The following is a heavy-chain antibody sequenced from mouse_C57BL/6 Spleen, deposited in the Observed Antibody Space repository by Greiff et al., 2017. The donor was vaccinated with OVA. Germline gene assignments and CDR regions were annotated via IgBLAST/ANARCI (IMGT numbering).Heavy chain of an antibody. J-gene: IGHJ3*01. CDR2: IDPENGDT. D-gene: IGHD3-2*02. Sequence: VHVKQSGAELVRPGASVKLSCTASGFNIKDDYMHWVKQRPEQGLEWIGWIDPENGDTEYASKFQGKATITADTSSNTAYLQLSSLTSEDTAVYYCTTWRGTAQVWGFAYWGQGTLVTVSA. CDR1: GFNIKDDY. CDR3: TTWRGTAQVWGFAY. V-gene: IGHV14-4*01.